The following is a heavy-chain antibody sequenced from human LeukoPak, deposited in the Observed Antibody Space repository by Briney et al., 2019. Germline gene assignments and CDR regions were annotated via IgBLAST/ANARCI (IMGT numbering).Heavy chain of an antibody. CDR3: ARSVGSSSAY. V-gene: IGHV3-13*01. D-gene: IGHD6-6*01. J-gene: IGHJ4*02. Sequence: GGSLRLSCAASGFTFSRYDMRWVRQVTGKGLEWVSAIGTAGDTYYPDSMKGRFTISRENVKNSLFLQMNSLRVEDTAVYYCARSVGSSSAYWGQGTLVTVSS. CDR1: GFTFSRYD. CDR2: IGTAGDT.